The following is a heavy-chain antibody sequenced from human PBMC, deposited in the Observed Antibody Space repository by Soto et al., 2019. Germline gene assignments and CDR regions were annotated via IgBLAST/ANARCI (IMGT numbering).Heavy chain of an antibody. CDR2: IRDKVSNYAT. CDR1: GFTFSDSA. J-gene: IGHJ2*01. Sequence: EVQLVESGGGLVQPGGSLKLSCAASGFTFSDSAMHWVRQPSGRGLEWLGRIRDKVSNYATAYAASVTGRFTISRDDSKNTAYLQINSLNTEDTAVYSCTSLPGVDGGTGGRYLDLWGRGTLVTVSS. CDR3: TSLPGVDGGTGGRYLDL. V-gene: IGHV3-73*02. D-gene: IGHD1-26*01.